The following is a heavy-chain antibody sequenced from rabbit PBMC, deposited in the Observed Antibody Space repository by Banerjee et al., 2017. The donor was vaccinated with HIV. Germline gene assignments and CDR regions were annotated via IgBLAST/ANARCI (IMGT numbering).Heavy chain of an antibody. CDR2: IYNGDGST. J-gene: IGHJ3*01. Sequence: EESGGDLVKPEGSLTLTCTASGFTLNTYWLCWVRQAPGKGLEWIASIYNGDGSTYYASWVNGRFTISKTSSTTVTLQMTSLTAADTATYFCARNGGYAGYDYASIFNFRGQGTLVTVS. CDR1: GFTLNTYW. V-gene: IGHV1S45*01. CDR3: ARNGGYAGYDYASIFNF. D-gene: IGHD6-1*01.